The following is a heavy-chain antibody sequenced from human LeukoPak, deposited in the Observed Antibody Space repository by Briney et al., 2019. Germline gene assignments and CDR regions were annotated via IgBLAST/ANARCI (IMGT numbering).Heavy chain of an antibody. J-gene: IGHJ4*02. CDR1: GYTFTGYY. CDR3: ARDCSSLNCRREDVDY. CDR2: INPNSGGT. D-gene: IGHD2-2*01. V-gene: IGHV1-2*04. Sequence: GASVKVSCKASGYTFTGYYMHWVRQAPGQGLEWMGWINPNSGGTNYAQKFQGWVTMTRDTSISTAYMELSRLRSDDTAVYYCARDCSSLNCRREDVDYWGQGTLVTVSS.